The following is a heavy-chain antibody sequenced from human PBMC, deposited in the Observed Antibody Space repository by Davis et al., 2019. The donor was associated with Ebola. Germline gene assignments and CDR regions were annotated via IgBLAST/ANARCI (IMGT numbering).Heavy chain of an antibody. CDR2: VNIDGSNT. J-gene: IGHJ4*02. CDR3: ARGLYGDSVGFDY. D-gene: IGHD4-17*01. V-gene: IGHV3-74*01. Sequence: HTGGSLRLSCDASGFTVRNTHMSWVRQAPGKGLVWVSRVNIDGSNTNYADSVKGRFTISRDNAKNTLYLQMNSVRVEDTAVYFCARGLYGDSVGFDYWGQGTLVTVSS. CDR1: GFTVRNTH.